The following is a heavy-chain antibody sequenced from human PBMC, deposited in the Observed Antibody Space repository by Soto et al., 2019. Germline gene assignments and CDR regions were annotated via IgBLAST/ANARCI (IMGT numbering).Heavy chain of an antibody. Sequence: EVQLVESVGGSVQPGGSLRLSCATSGFILSDCAMNWVRQASGKGLEWVSYISSSSSVIDYADSVKGRFTVSRDNARNSLYLQMNSLRAEDTAVYYCARDLSWGSNWYYYMDVWGKGTTVTVSS. CDR2: ISSSSSVI. V-gene: IGHV3-48*01. CDR1: GFILSDCA. J-gene: IGHJ6*03. D-gene: IGHD7-27*01. CDR3: ARDLSWGSNWYYYMDV.